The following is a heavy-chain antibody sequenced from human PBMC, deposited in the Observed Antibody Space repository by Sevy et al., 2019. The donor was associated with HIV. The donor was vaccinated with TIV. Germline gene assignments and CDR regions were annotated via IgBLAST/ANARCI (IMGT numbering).Heavy chain of an antibody. V-gene: IGHV3-20*04. J-gene: IGHJ3*01. D-gene: IGHD3-22*01. Sequence: GGSLRLSCAASGFPFSDYAMSWVRQPPGKGLEWVSGINWNGDNTGYGDSLKGRFTISRDDAKKSLYLEIHSLRVEGTALYYCARSTYYYDTTGYGAFDLWGQGTMVTVSS. CDR1: GFPFSDYA. CDR3: ARSTYYYDTTGYGAFDL. CDR2: INWNGDNT.